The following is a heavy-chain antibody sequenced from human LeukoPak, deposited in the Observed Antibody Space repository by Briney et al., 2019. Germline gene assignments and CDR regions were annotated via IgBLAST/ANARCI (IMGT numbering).Heavy chain of an antibody. V-gene: IGHV4-34*01. CDR2: INHSGST. D-gene: IGHD6-13*01. J-gene: IGHJ4*02. CDR3: ARVGGSWYRYYFDY. Sequence: SETLSLTCAVYGGSFSGYYWSWIRQPPGKGLEWIGEINHSGSTNYNPSLKSRVTISVDTSKNQISLKLSSVTAADTAVYYCARVGGSWYRYYFDYWGQGTLVTVSS. CDR1: GGSFSGYY.